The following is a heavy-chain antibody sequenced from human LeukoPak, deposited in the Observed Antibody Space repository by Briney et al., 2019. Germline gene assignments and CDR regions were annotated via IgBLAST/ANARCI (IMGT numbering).Heavy chain of an antibody. V-gene: IGHV4-59*01. CDR2: IYYSGST. CDR1: GGSISSYY. Sequence: PSETLSLTCTVSGGSISSYYWSWLRQPPGKGLEWIGYIYYSGSTNYNPSLKSRVTISVDTSKNQFSLKLSSVTAADTAVYYCARRAYYYDSSGPYYFDYWGQGTLVTVSS. J-gene: IGHJ4*02. CDR3: ARRAYYYDSSGPYYFDY. D-gene: IGHD3-22*01.